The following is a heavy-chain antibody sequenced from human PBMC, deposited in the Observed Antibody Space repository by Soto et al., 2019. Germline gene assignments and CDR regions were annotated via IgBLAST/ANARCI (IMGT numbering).Heavy chain of an antibody. J-gene: IGHJ4*02. V-gene: IGHV4-30-4*01. CDR1: GGSFSGYY. CDR3: ATMGTPATGLYYFDF. Sequence: PSETLSLTCAVYGGSFSGYYLSWIRQPPGKGLEWIGFISYSGSAHYNPSLKSRVNMSVDTSKKQFSLNLSFVTAADTAVYYCATMGTPATGLYYFDFWGQGTLVTVSS. CDR2: ISYSGSA. D-gene: IGHD2-15*01.